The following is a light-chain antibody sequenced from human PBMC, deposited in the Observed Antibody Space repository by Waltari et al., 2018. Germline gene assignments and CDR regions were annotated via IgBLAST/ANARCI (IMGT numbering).Light chain of an antibody. V-gene: IGLV2-14*03. Sequence: QSALTQPASLSGSPRQSITISCTGTNSDIGGYNYVPWYQHHSGKAPKLMIFGVSDRPSGVSNRFSGSKSGNTASLTISELQADDEADYYCSSFTSSATWVFGGGTKLTVI. CDR2: GVS. CDR3: SSFTSSATWV. CDR1: NSDIGGYNY. J-gene: IGLJ3*02.